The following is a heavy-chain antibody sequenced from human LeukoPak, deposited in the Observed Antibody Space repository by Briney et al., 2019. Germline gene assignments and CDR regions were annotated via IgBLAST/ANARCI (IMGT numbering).Heavy chain of an antibody. CDR3: ARPYYYDSRIDP. CDR1: GGSISSGDYY. CDR2: MYYSGST. D-gene: IGHD3-22*01. V-gene: IGHV4-30-4*01. Sequence: SQTLSLTCTVSGGSISSGDYYWSWIRQPPGKGLEWIAYMYYSGSTYYNPSLKSRVTMSADTSRNQLSLKLSSVTAADTAVYYCARPYYYDSRIDPWGQGILVTVSS. J-gene: IGHJ5*02.